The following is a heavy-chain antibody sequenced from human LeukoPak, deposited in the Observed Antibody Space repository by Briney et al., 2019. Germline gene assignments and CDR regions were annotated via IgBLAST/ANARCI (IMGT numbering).Heavy chain of an antibody. D-gene: IGHD3-10*01. CDR1: GFTFSVYA. J-gene: IGHJ3*02. CDR3: TRSGDGAFDN. Sequence: GGSQRLSCAASGFTFSVYAMNWVRQTPGKGLEWVSYISYSSETTHYADSVKGRFTISRDNTKNSLYLQMNSLRAEDTAVYYCTRSGDGAFDNWGPGTMVTVSS. CDR2: ISYSSETT. V-gene: IGHV3-48*04.